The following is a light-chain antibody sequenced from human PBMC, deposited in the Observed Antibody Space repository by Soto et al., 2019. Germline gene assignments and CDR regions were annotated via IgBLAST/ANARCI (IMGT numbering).Light chain of an antibody. CDR3: QQYGTSPPT. CDR2: GAS. Sequence: EIVLTQSPGTLSLSPGERATLSCRASQSVSSNLAWYQQKPGQAPRLLIYGASIRATGIPARFSGSGSGTDFTLTISRLEPEDFAVYNCQQYGTSPPTFGQGTKVDIK. J-gene: IGKJ1*01. V-gene: IGKV3-20*01. CDR1: QSVSSN.